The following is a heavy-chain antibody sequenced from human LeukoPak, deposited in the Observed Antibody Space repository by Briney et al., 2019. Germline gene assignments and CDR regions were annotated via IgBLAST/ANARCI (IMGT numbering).Heavy chain of an antibody. CDR2: ISYSGST. CDR1: GGSISSSNYY. Sequence: SETLSLTCTVSGGSISSSNYYWGWVRQPPGKGLGWIGTISYSGSTYYNPPLRSRVTISVDTSKNQFSLKLNSVTAADTAVYYCAREGFSSGWYPWHYFDYWGQGTLVTVSS. J-gene: IGHJ4*02. V-gene: IGHV4-39*02. CDR3: AREGFSSGWYPWHYFDY. D-gene: IGHD6-19*01.